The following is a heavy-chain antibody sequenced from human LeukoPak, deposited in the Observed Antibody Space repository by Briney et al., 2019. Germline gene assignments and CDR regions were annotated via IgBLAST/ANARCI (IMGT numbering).Heavy chain of an antibody. Sequence: ASVKVSCKASGYTFTSYDINWVRQATGQGLEWMGWMNPNSGNTGYAQKFQGRVTITRNTSISTAYMELSSLRSEDTAVYYCAGGHYETYYFDYWAREPWSPSPQ. V-gene: IGHV1-8*03. CDR1: GYTFTSYD. CDR2: MNPNSGNT. CDR3: AGGHYETYYFDY. J-gene: IGHJ4*02. D-gene: IGHD3-22*01.